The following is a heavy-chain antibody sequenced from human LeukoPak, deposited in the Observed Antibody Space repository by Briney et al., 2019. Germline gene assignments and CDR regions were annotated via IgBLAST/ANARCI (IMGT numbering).Heavy chain of an antibody. V-gene: IGHV4-34*01. CDR3: ARRLAITMVRGVIIYRIGSYFDY. J-gene: IGHJ4*02. CDR1: GGSFSGYH. Sequence: SETLSLTCAVYGGSFSGYHWSWIRQPPGKGLEWIGEINHSGSTNYNPSLKSRVTISVDTSKNQFSLKLSSVTAADTAVYYCARRLAITMVRGVIIYRIGSYFDYWGQGTLVTVSS. D-gene: IGHD3-10*01. CDR2: INHSGST.